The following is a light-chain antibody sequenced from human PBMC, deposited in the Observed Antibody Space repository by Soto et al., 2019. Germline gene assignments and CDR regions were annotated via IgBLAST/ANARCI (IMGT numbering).Light chain of an antibody. Sequence: EIELTQFPATLSLSPGERATLSCRASQSVSSYLAWYQQKPGQAPRLLIYDASNRATGIPARFSGSGSGTDFTLTISSLEPEDFAVYYCQQRSNWTLTFGGGTKVDIK. J-gene: IGKJ4*01. CDR1: QSVSSY. CDR2: DAS. V-gene: IGKV3-11*01. CDR3: QQRSNWTLT.